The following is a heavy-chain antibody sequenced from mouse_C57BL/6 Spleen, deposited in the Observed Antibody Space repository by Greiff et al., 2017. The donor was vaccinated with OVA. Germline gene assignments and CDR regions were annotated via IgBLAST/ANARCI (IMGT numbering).Heavy chain of an antibody. CDR1: GFTFSSYA. CDR2: ISDGGSYT. Sequence: EVHLVESGGGLVKPGGSLKLSCAASGFTFSSYAMSWVRQTPEKRLEWVATISDGGSYTYYPDNVKGRFTISRDNAKNNLYLQMSHLKSEDTAMYYCARDGKGGAWFAYWGQGTLVTVSA. CDR3: ARDGKGGAWFAY. V-gene: IGHV5-4*01. J-gene: IGHJ3*01.